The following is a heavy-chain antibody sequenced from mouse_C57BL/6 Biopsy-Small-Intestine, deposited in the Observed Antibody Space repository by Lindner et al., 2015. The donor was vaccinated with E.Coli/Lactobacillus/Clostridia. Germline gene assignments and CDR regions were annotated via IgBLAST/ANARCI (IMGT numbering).Heavy chain of an antibody. V-gene: IGHV1-64*01. D-gene: IGHD6-1*01. CDR1: GYSFNSYG. CDR2: ITTHTGKT. J-gene: IGHJ4*01. Sequence: SVKVSCKASGYSFNSYGINWVRQAPGQGLEWMGRITTHTGKTDYAQKFQGRVTMTTDMSTAYMELMGLRPDDTAVYYCARDIAGRLRNWGQGTQVTVSS. CDR3: ARDIAGRLRN.